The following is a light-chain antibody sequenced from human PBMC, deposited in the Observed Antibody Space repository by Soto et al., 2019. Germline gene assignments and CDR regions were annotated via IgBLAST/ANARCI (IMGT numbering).Light chain of an antibody. V-gene: IGLV1-40*01. Sequence: QSVLTQPPSVSGAPGQRVTISCTGSSSNIGAGYDVHWYQQLPGTAPKLLIYGNSNRPSGVPDRFSDSRSGTSASLAITGLQAEDEADYYCQSYDSSLSGWVFGAGTTLTVL. CDR3: QSYDSSLSGWV. CDR2: GNS. CDR1: SSNIGAGYD. J-gene: IGLJ3*02.